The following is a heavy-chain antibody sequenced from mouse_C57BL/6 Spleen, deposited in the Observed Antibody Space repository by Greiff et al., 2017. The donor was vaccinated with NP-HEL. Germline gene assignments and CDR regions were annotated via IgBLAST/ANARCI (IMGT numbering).Heavy chain of an antibody. CDR3: ARKSVYGNDDYFDY. V-gene: IGHV1-42*01. CDR1: GYSFTGYY. D-gene: IGHD2-14*01. J-gene: IGHJ2*01. CDR2: INPSTGGS. Sequence: EVQLQQSGPELVKPGASVKISCKASGYSFTGYYMNWVKQSHEKSLEWIGEINPSTGGSTYNQKFKAKATLTVDKSSSTAYMQLKSLTSEDSAVYYWARKSVYGNDDYFDYGGQVTTLTVAS.